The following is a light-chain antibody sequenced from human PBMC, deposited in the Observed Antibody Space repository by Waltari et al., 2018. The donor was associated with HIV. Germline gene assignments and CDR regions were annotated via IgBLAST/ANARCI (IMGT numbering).Light chain of an antibody. CDR2: KNN. Sequence: QSVLTQPPSASATPGQRVTISCSGTRSNIGSNFVFWYQQFPGTSPKLFMYKNNKRLSGVPDRFSGSKSGTSASLAISGLRSEDEAVYYCAAWDDSLRGHVVFGGGTNLTV. CDR3: AAWDDSLRGHVV. V-gene: IGLV1-47*01. CDR1: RSNIGSNF. J-gene: IGLJ2*01.